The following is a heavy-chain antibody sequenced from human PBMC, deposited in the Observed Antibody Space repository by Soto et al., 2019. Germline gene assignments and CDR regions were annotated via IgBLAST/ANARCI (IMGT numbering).Heavy chain of an antibody. V-gene: IGHV4-30-4*01. CDR1: CGSISIDEYY. Sequence: LSLTFTVSCGSISIDEYYLSWIRHPPGEGLEWIGYIYYSGSTSYNPSLKSRLTISIDTSKNQFSLTLTSVSAADTAVYYCARDRSNSPHYFDYWGRGTLVTVSS. J-gene: IGHJ4*02. CDR3: ARDRSNSPHYFDY. CDR2: IYYSGST. D-gene: IGHD1-1*01.